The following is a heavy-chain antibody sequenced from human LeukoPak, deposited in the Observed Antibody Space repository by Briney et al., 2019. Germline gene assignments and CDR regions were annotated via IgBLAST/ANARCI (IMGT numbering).Heavy chain of an antibody. CDR1: GYTFTSYG. Sequence: EASVKVSCKASGYTFTSYGISWVRQAPGQGLEWMGWIGAYNGNTNYAQKLQGRVTMTTDTSTSTAYMELRSLRSDDTAVYYCARETTGAMGNWYFDLWGRGTLVTVSS. CDR2: IGAYNGNT. D-gene: IGHD2-8*02. V-gene: IGHV1-18*01. J-gene: IGHJ2*01. CDR3: ARETTGAMGNWYFDL.